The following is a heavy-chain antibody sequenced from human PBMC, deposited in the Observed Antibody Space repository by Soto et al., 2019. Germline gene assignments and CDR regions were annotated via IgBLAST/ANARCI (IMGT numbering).Heavy chain of an antibody. Sequence: GGSLRLSCAASGFTFRTYGMHWVRQAPGKGLEWVAFISDDGSQKYYGDSVRGRFTISRDNSKNTLSLRMISLRTEDTSVYYCAKEAPGGWHFFDTWGQAPWSPSPQ. D-gene: IGHD6-19*01. V-gene: IGHV3-30*18. CDR2: ISDDGSQK. CDR1: GFTFRTYG. J-gene: IGHJ4*01. CDR3: AKEAPGGWHFFDT.